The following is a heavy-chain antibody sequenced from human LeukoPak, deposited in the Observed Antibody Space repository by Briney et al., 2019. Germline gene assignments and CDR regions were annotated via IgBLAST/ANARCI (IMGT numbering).Heavy chain of an antibody. CDR2: INHSGGT. CDR3: ARADYYDSSGYEGS. D-gene: IGHD3-22*01. CDR1: GGSFSGFY. V-gene: IGHV4-34*01. Sequence: SETLSLTCAVYGGSFSGFYWSWIRQPPGKGLEWIGEINHSGGTNYNPSLKSRVTISVDTSKDQFSLKLSSVTAADTAVYYCARADYYDSSGYEGSWGQGTLVTVSS. J-gene: IGHJ4*02.